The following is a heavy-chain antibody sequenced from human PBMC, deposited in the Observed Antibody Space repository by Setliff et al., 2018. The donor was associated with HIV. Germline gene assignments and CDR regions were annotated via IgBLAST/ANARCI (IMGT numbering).Heavy chain of an antibody. CDR2: IIPMLGIT. V-gene: IGHV1-69*10. Sequence: SVKVSCKACGGTFSSYAITWVRQAPGQGLECMGGIIPMLGITNYAQRFQGRLTITADEYTGTAYMELSSLRSEDTAVYYCATRGRDLGFDYWGQGTLVTVSS. J-gene: IGHJ4*02. CDR3: ATRGRDLGFDY. CDR1: GGTFSSYA. D-gene: IGHD1-1*01.